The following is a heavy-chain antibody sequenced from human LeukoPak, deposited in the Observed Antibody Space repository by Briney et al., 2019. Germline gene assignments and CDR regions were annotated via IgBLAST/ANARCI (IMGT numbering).Heavy chain of an antibody. CDR3: TRSDAGYDYGYYDL. Sequence: ASVKVSCKASGYTFTNYGLTWVRQAPGQGLEWMGWISGYNGNRHHAQKSQGGVTMTTDTSTTTAYMELRSLRSDDTAVYYCTRSDAGYDYGYYDLWGRGTPVTVSS. D-gene: IGHD5-12*01. CDR1: GYTFTNYG. V-gene: IGHV1-18*01. J-gene: IGHJ2*01. CDR2: ISGYNGNR.